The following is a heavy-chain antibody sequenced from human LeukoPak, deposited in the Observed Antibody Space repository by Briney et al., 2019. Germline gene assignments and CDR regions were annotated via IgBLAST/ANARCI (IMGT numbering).Heavy chain of an antibody. J-gene: IGHJ4*02. CDR1: GFTFSSYA. V-gene: IGHV3-23*01. Sequence: GGSLRHSCAASGFTFSSYAMSWVRQAPGKGLEWVSAISGSGGSTYYADSVKGRFTISRDNSKNTLYLQMNSLRAEDTAVYYCAKDPNSSGWNYYFDYWGQGTLVTVSS. CDR2: ISGSGGST. D-gene: IGHD6-19*01. CDR3: AKDPNSSGWNYYFDY.